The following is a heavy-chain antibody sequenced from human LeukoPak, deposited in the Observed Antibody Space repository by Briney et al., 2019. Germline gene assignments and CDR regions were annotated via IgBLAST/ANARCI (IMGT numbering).Heavy chain of an antibody. CDR3: VFDSTVTTSMSDAFDI. CDR1: GFSFRSYV. V-gene: IGHV3-23*01. CDR2: ISGSGGST. D-gene: IGHD4-17*01. Sequence: GGSLRLSCAGSGFSFRSYVMSWVRQAPGKGLEWVAAISGSGGSTYYADSVKGRFTISRDNSQNTLYLQMNSLRAKATVVYYCVFDSTVTTSMSDAFDIWDQGTMVTVSS. J-gene: IGHJ3*02.